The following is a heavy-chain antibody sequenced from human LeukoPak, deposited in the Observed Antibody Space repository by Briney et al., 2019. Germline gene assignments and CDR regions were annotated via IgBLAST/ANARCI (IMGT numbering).Heavy chain of an antibody. CDR3: AREEGIDGSGYYYVLGY. D-gene: IGHD3-22*01. CDR2: INTDGSTT. J-gene: IGHJ4*02. V-gene: IGHV3-74*01. Sequence: GGSLRLSCAASGFTFSNYWMHWVRQAPGKGLVWVSHINTDGSTTNYAGSVKGRFTISRDNAKKTLYLQMNSLRVEDTAVYYCAREEGIDGSGYYYVLGYWGQGTLVTVSS. CDR1: GFTFSNYW.